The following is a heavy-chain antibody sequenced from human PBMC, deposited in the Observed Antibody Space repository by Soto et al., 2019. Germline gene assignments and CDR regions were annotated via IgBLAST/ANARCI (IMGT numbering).Heavy chain of an antibody. Sequence: GGSLRLSCGASGLTFSSYAMIWVGRAPGKGLEWVSAISVSGGSTYYADSVKGRFTISRDNSKNTLYLQMNSLRAEDTAVYYCAKAQYYYDGSGYFPPAGGMDVWGQETTVTVSS. CDR2: ISVSGGST. V-gene: IGHV3-23*01. J-gene: IGHJ6*02. D-gene: IGHD3-22*01. CDR3: AKAQYYYDGSGYFPPAGGMDV. CDR1: GLTFSSYA.